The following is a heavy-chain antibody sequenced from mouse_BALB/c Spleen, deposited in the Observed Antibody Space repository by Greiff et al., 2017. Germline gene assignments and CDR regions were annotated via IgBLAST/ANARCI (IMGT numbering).Heavy chain of an antibody. J-gene: IGHJ4*01. CDR2: IDPFNGGT. CDR1: GFSFTSYY. Sequence: EVQLQQSGPELMKPGASVKISCTASGFSFTSYYMPWVKQSHGKSLEWIGYIDPFNGGTSYNQKFKGKATLTVDKSSSTAYMHLSSLTSEDSAVYYCARGGYYYAMDYWGQGTSVTVSS. CDR3: ARGGYYYAMDY. V-gene: IGHV1-28*01. D-gene: IGHD2-2*01.